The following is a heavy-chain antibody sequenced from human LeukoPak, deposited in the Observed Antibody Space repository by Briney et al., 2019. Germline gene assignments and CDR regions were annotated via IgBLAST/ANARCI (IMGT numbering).Heavy chain of an antibody. Sequence: GGSLRLSCVASGFTFSSYEMNWVRQAPGKGLEWVSYISTSGSPIYYADSVKGRFTISRDNAKNSLYLQMNSLRAADTAVYYCARKYCSSTSCLFDYWGQGTLVTVSS. CDR1: GFTFSSYE. CDR3: ARKYCSSTSCLFDY. J-gene: IGHJ4*02. CDR2: ISTSGSPI. V-gene: IGHV3-48*03. D-gene: IGHD2-2*01.